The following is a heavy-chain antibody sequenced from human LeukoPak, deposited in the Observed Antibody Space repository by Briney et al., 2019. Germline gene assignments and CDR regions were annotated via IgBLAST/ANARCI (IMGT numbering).Heavy chain of an antibody. CDR1: GVSISSYY. J-gene: IGHJ4*02. CDR3: ARQVLVVPAAIDY. Sequence: SETLSLTCTVSGVSISSYYWSWIRQPPGKGLEWIGYIYYSGSTNYNPSLKSRITISVDTSKNQFSLKLSSVTAADTAVYYCARQVLVVPAAIDYWGQGTLVTVSS. D-gene: IGHD2-2*02. CDR2: IYYSGST. V-gene: IGHV4-59*08.